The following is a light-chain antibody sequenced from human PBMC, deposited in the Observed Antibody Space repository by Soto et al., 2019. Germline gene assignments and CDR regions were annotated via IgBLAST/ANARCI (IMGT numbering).Light chain of an antibody. V-gene: IGKV1-9*01. CDR2: AAA. CDR1: QDISTP. J-gene: IGKJ5*01. Sequence: LSRSLAALSKNDEDRVTISCRARQDISTPLAWFAQKPGRAPQLLIYAAATLHSGVPSRFSGSGSGTDFTLTICSLQPEDFATYYCPHRNPYPISFAPGTLLE. CDR3: PHRNPYPIS.